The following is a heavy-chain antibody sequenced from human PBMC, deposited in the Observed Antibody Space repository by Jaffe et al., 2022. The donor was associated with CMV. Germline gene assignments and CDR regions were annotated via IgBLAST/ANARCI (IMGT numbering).Heavy chain of an antibody. CDR1: GFTFDDYA. V-gene: IGHV3-9*01. CDR3: AKVAGMATTEEGDDAFDI. J-gene: IGHJ3*02. CDR2: ISWNSGSI. Sequence: EVQLVESGGGLVQPGRSLRLSCAASGFTFDDYAMHWVRQAPGKGLEWVSGISWNSGSIGYADSVKGRFTISRDNAKNSLYLQMNSLRAEDTALYYCAKVAGMATTEEGDDAFDIWGQGTMVTVSS. D-gene: IGHD5-12*01.